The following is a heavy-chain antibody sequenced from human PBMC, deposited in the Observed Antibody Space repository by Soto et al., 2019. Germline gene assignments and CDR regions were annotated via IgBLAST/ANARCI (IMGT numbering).Heavy chain of an antibody. CDR3: AKPERYYYDSSGSSAFDI. J-gene: IGHJ3*02. D-gene: IGHD3-22*01. V-gene: IGHV3-21*01. CDR2: ISSSSSYI. Sequence: VSLRLSCAAFGFTFSSFSMHCVRQTPGKGLEWVSSISSSSSYIYYADSVKGRFTISRDNAKNSLYLQMNSLRAEDTAVYYCAKPERYYYDSSGSSAFDIWGQGTMVTVSS. CDR1: GFTFSSFS.